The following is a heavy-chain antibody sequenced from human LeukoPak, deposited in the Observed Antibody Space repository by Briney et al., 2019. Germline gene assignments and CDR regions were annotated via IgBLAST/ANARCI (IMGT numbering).Heavy chain of an antibody. CDR2: IIPTFGTA. V-gene: IGHV1-69*05. CDR3: ATSYYYGSGSYALDY. Sequence: EASVKVSCKASGGTFSSYAISWVRQAPGQGLEWMGGIIPTFGTANYAQKFQGRVTITTDESTSTAYMELSSLRSEDTAVYYCATSYYYGSGSYALDYWGQGTLVTVSS. D-gene: IGHD3-10*01. J-gene: IGHJ4*02. CDR1: GGTFSSYA.